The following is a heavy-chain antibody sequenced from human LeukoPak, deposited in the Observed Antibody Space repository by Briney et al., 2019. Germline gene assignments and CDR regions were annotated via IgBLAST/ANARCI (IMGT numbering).Heavy chain of an antibody. J-gene: IGHJ3*02. CDR3: ARDLGDSSGYAFDI. V-gene: IGHV1-2*02. Sequence: ASVKVSCKASGYTFTGYYMHWVRQAPGQGLEWMGWINPNSGGTNYAQKFQGRVTMTRDMSTSTVYMELSSLRSEDTAVYYCARDLGDSSGYAFDIWGQGTMVTVSS. CDR1: GYTFTGYY. D-gene: IGHD3-22*01. CDR2: INPNSGGT.